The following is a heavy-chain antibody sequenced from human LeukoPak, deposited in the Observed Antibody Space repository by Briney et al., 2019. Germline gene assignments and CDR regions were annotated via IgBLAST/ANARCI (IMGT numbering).Heavy chain of an antibody. V-gene: IGHV3-30*03. CDR2: ISYDGSNK. Sequence: GGSLRLSCAASGFTFSSYGMHWVRQAPGKGLEWVAVISYDGSNKYYADSVKGRFTISRDNSKNTLYLQMNSLRAEDTAVYYCASESGPYSSSWIDYWGQGTLVTVSS. D-gene: IGHD6-13*01. J-gene: IGHJ4*02. CDR3: ASESGPYSSSWIDY. CDR1: GFTFSSYG.